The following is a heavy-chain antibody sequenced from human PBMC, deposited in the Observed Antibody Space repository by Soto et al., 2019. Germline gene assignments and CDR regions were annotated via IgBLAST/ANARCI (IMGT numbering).Heavy chain of an antibody. V-gene: IGHV4-30-4*01. CDR3: ARGLIVVVPAARDATPYYFDY. Sequence: PSETLSLTCTVSGGSISSGDYYWSWIRQPPGKGLEWIGYIYYSGSTYYNPSLKSRVTISVDTSKNQFSLKLSSVTAADTAVYYCARGLIVVVPAARDATPYYFDYWGQGTLVTSPQ. CDR1: GGSISSGDYY. J-gene: IGHJ4*02. D-gene: IGHD2-2*01. CDR2: IYYSGST.